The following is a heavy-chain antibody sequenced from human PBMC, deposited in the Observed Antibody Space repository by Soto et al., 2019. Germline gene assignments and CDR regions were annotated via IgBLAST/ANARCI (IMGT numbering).Heavy chain of an antibody. J-gene: IGHJ3*02. Sequence: SVKVSCKASGGTFSSYTISWVRQAPGQGLEWMGRIIPILGIANYAQKIQGRDTITADKSTSTAYMELSSLRSEDTAVYYCAILLAPAAKAFDIWGQGTMVTVSS. V-gene: IGHV1-69*02. CDR2: IIPILGIA. CDR3: AILLAPAAKAFDI. CDR1: GGTFSSYT. D-gene: IGHD2-2*01.